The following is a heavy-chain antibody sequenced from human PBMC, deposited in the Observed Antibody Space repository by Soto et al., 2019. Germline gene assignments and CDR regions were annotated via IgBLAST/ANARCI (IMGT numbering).Heavy chain of an antibody. J-gene: IGHJ6*02. D-gene: IGHD6-19*01. CDR3: ARALSPLCSHCGMDV. V-gene: IGHV5-10-1*01. CDR1: GYSFTSYW. Sequence: GESLKISCKGSGYSFTSYWISWVRQMPGKGLEWMGKIDPSDSYTNYNPSFQGHVTISADRSISTAYLQWSSLKASDTAIYYCARALSPLCSHCGMDVCGQGTTVTVSS. CDR2: IDPSDSYT.